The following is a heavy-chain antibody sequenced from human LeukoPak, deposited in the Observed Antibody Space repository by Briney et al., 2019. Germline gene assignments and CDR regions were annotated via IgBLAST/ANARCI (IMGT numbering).Heavy chain of an antibody. CDR1: GGSVSSGSYF. CDR2: IYYSGST. CDR3: ARDSLYSSNYYTPYDS. Sequence: SETLSLTCTVSGGSVSSGSYFWSWIRQPPGKGLEWIGYIYYSGSTNYNPSLKSRVIMSVDTSRNQFSLKLNSVTAADTAVYYCARDSLYSSNYYTPYDSWGQGTLVTVSS. J-gene: IGHJ4*02. D-gene: IGHD6-13*01. V-gene: IGHV4-61*01.